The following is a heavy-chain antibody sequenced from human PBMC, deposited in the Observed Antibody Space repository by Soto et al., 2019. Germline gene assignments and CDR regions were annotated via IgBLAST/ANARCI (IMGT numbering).Heavy chain of an antibody. CDR1: GYTFTGYY. Sequence: GASVKVSCKASGYTFTGYYMHWVRQAPGQGLEWMGGIIPIFGTADYAQKFQGRVTITADESTSTAYMELSSLRSEDTAVYYCASMLDHYYFDYWGQGTLVTVS. J-gene: IGHJ4*02. V-gene: IGHV1-69*13. CDR3: ASMLDHYYFDY. CDR2: IIPIFGTA. D-gene: IGHD1-1*01.